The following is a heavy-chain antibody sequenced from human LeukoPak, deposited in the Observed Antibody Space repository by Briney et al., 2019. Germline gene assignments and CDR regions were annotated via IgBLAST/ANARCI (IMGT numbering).Heavy chain of an antibody. CDR1: GFTFSSYW. D-gene: IGHD3-16*01. CDR3: ARGGGLEV. V-gene: IGHV3-7*03. J-gene: IGHJ6*02. CDR2: INHNGNVN. Sequence: SLRLSCAASGFTFSSYWMNWARQAPGKGLEWVASINHNGNVNYYVDSVKGRFTISRDNAKNSLYLQMSNLRAEDTAVYFCARGGGLEVWGQGATVTVSS.